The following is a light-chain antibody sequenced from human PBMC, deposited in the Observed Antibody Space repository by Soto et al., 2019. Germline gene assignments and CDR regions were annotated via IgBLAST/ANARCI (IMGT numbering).Light chain of an antibody. Sequence: QSVLTQPPSVSGAPGQRVTISCTGTSSNIGAGYDVHWYQQLPGTAPKLLIYGNSNRPSGVPDRFSGSKSGTSASLAITGLQAEDGADYYCQSYDSSLSEVFGTGTKFTVL. V-gene: IGLV1-40*01. J-gene: IGLJ1*01. CDR3: QSYDSSLSEV. CDR2: GNS. CDR1: SSNIGAGYD.